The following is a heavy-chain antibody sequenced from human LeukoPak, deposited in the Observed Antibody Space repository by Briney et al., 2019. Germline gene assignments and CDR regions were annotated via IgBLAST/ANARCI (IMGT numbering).Heavy chain of an antibody. D-gene: IGHD6-19*01. CDR3: ARDPGDEESGWSSGAFDI. Sequence: GASVKVSCKASGYTFTSYDINWVRQATGQGLEWMGWMNPNSGNTGYAQKFQGRVTMTRNTSISTAYMELSSLRSEDTAVYYCARDPGDEESGWSSGAFDIWGQGTMVTVSS. V-gene: IGHV1-8*01. J-gene: IGHJ3*02. CDR2: MNPNSGNT. CDR1: GYTFTSYD.